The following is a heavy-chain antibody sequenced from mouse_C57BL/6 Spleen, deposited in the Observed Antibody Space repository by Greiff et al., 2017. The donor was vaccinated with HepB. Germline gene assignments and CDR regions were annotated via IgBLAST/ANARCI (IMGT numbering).Heavy chain of an antibody. CDR3: ARVDYYYGSSYVSYFDY. Sequence: EVKLQESEGGLVQPGSSMKLSCTASGFTFSDYYMAWVRQVPEKGLEWVANINYDGSSTYYLDSLKSRFIISRENAKNILYLQMSSLKSEDTATYYCARVDYYYGSSYVSYFDYWGQGTTLTVSS. J-gene: IGHJ2*01. V-gene: IGHV5-16*01. CDR2: INYDGSST. CDR1: GFTFSDYY. D-gene: IGHD1-1*01.